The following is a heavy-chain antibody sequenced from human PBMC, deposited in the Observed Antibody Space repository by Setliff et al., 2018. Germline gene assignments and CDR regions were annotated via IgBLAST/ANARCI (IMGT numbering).Heavy chain of an antibody. D-gene: IGHD2-21*01. J-gene: IGHJ4*02. V-gene: IGHV1-18*01. CDR3: ATEKFPGDWGDY. Sequence: AASVKVSCKASGYTFTSYGFSWVRQAPGQGLEWIGWISVYNGKTKYAQKFQGRVTMTTDTSTRTAYMEVTSLRSDDTAVYYCATEKFPGDWGDYWGQGTLVTVSS. CDR1: GYTFTSYG. CDR2: ISVYNGKT.